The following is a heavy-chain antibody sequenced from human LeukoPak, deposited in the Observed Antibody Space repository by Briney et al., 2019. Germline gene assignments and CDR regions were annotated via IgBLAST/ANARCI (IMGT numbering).Heavy chain of an antibody. J-gene: IGHJ4*02. CDR2: IYYNEST. Sequence: SETLSLTCTVSGGSIRTYHWSWLRQPVGKGLEWIGYIYYNESTNYNPSVKSRVTISADTSKNQFSLKLRSVSAAGTAVYYCARGRWLVNYWGQGTLVTVSS. CDR1: GGSIRTYH. V-gene: IGHV4-59*01. D-gene: IGHD6-19*01. CDR3: ARGRWLVNY.